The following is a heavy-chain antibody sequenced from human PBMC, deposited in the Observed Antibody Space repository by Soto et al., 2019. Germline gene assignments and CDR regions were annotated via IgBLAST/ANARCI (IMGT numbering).Heavy chain of an antibody. J-gene: IGHJ5*02. CDR2: IYYSGST. CDR1: GGSINSGDHY. CDR3: ASRMSVGRGIWGLHP. V-gene: IGHV4-30-4*01. D-gene: IGHD3-10*01. Sequence: SETLSLTCTVSGGSINSGDHYWTWIRQTPGKGLEWIGHIYYSGSTYYNPSLQSRLLISLATSKNQFSLNLPSVTAADAAVYYCASRMSVGRGIWGLHPWGQGTLVTVSS.